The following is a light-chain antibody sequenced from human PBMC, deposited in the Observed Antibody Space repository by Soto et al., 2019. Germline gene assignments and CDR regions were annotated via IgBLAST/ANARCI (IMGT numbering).Light chain of an antibody. CDR1: SSDIGAYIY. CDR3: SLYAGSNNFV. V-gene: IGLV2-8*01. Sequence: VLTQPPSASGSPGQSVTISCTGTSSDIGAYIYVSWYQQHPGKAPKLMISEVSRRPSGVPERFSGSKSGNTASLTVSGLQADDEAHYYCSLYAGSNNFVFGTGTKVTVL. J-gene: IGLJ1*01. CDR2: EVS.